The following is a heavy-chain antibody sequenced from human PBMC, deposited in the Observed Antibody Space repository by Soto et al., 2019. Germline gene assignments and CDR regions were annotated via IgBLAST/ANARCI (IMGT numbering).Heavy chain of an antibody. CDR2: ISSSSSFR. D-gene: IGHD5-12*01. V-gene: IGHV3-21*04. CDR1: GFTFSTYA. J-gene: IGHJ1*01. CDR3: ARGAPGRDGYNLDFQH. Sequence: GGSLRLSCAASGFTFSTYAMNWVRQAPGKGLEWVSSISSSSSFRYYADSVKGRFTISRDNAKNSLYLQMNSLRAQDTAVYYCARGAPGRDGYNLDFQHWGQGTLVTVSS.